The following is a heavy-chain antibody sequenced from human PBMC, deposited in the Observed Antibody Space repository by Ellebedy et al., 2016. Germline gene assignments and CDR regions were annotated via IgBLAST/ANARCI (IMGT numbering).Heavy chain of an antibody. J-gene: IGHJ4*02. CDR2: ISYDGSNK. CDR1: GFTFSSYG. CDR3: ARGGVGRLRFGDYFDY. V-gene: IGHV3-30*03. Sequence: GESLKISXAASGFTFSSYGMHWVRQAPGKGLEWVAVISYDGSNKYYADSVKGRFTISRDNSKNTLYLQMSSLRAEDTAVYYCARGGVGRLRFGDYFDYWGQGTLVTVSS. D-gene: IGHD5-12*01.